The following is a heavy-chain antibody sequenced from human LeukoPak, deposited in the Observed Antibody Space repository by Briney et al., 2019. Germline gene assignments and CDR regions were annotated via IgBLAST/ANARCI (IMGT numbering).Heavy chain of an antibody. V-gene: IGHV3-30-3*01. CDR3: ARAMVRGVPFDY. CDR2: ISFDGNTK. D-gene: IGHD3-10*01. CDR1: GFTFSSYA. J-gene: IGHJ4*02. Sequence: GGSLRLSCAASGFTFSSYAMHWVRQAPGKGLEWLAVISFDGNTKYYADSAKGRFTISRDNSKNTLYVQISSLRVEDTAVYYCARAMVRGVPFDYWGQGTLVTVSS.